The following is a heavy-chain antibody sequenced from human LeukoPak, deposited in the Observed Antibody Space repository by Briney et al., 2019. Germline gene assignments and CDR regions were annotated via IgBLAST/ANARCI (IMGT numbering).Heavy chain of an antibody. J-gene: IGHJ4*02. Sequence: ASVKVSCKASGDTFTSYRVHWVRQAPGQGLEWMGIINPSGGSATHVQKFQGRITMTRDTSTSTLYMELSSLRSEDTAVYYCARGLGSGSYDGFWGQGTLVTVSS. CDR1: GDTFTSYR. CDR3: ARGLGSGSYDGF. CDR2: INPSGGSA. V-gene: IGHV1-46*01. D-gene: IGHD3-10*01.